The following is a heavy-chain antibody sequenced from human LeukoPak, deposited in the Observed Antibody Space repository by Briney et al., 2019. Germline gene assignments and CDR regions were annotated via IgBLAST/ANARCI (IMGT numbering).Heavy chain of an antibody. Sequence: GGSLRLSCAASGFTIRTFSMNWVRQAPGKGLEWISSSDINSGSMYYSDSVKGRFTISRDNAKNSLYLQMNSLRAEDTAVYCCARVYSSSSGRGFDYWGQGTLVTVSS. V-gene: IGHV3-21*04. CDR2: SDINSGSM. CDR3: ARVYSSSSGRGFDY. CDR1: GFTIRTFS. J-gene: IGHJ4*02. D-gene: IGHD6-6*01.